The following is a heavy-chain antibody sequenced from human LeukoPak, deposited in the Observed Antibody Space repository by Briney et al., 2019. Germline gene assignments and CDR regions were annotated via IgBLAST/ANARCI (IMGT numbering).Heavy chain of an antibody. D-gene: IGHD3-16*02. CDR1: GFTFSDYY. Sequence: GGSLRLSCAASGFTFSDYYMSWIRQAPGKGLEWVSYISSSGSTIYYADSVKGRLTISRDNSKNTLYLQMNGLRAEDTAVYYCAKDALISFRGAWSQSDSWGQGTLVTVSS. V-gene: IGHV3-11*01. CDR2: ISSSGSTI. CDR3: AKDALISFRGAWSQSDS. J-gene: IGHJ4*02.